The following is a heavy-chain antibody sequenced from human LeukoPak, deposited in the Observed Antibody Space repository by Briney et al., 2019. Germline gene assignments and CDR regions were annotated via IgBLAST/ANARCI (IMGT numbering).Heavy chain of an antibody. J-gene: IGHJ2*01. V-gene: IGHV5-51*01. CDR2: IYPGDSDT. CDR3: ARLIVVVTGRMYFDL. CDR1: GYTFGSYW. Sequence: GESLKISCRGSGYTFGSYWIGWVRQMPGKGLEWMGIIYPGDSDTRYSPSFQGQVTISADKSIKTAYLQWSSLKASDTAMYYCARLIVVVTGRMYFDLWGRGTLVTVSS. D-gene: IGHD2-21*02.